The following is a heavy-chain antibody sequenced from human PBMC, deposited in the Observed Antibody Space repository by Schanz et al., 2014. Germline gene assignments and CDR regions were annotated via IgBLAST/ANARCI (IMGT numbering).Heavy chain of an antibody. D-gene: IGHD3-9*01. CDR1: GYSFTTYD. V-gene: IGHV1-18*01. J-gene: IGHJ3*01. Sequence: QVQLVQSGAEVKKPGASVRVSCKASGYSFTTYDVNWVRQAPGQGPEWMGWISAFDDKTDYAQNFQGRLIMTTDTSTTTVYMELRGLRSDDTAVYYCARETTISTGGAFDVWGQGTMXTVSS. CDR3: ARETTISTGGAFDV. CDR2: ISAFDDKT.